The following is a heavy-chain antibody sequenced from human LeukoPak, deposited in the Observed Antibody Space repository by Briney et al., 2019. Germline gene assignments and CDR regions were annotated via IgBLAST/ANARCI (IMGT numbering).Heavy chain of an antibody. V-gene: IGHV1-69*13. CDR3: ARGGLSGYDLNY. Sequence: SAKVSCKASGYTFTGYYMHWVRQAPGQGLEWMGGIIPIFGTANYAQKFQGRVTITADESTSTAYMELSSLRSEDTAVYYCARGGLSGYDLNYWGQGTLVTVSS. J-gene: IGHJ4*02. D-gene: IGHD5-12*01. CDR1: GYTFTGYY. CDR2: IIPIFGTA.